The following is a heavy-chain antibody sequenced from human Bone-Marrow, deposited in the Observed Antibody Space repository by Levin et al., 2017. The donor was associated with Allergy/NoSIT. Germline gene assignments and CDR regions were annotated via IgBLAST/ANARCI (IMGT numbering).Heavy chain of an antibody. D-gene: IGHD6-6*01. J-gene: IGHJ4*02. CDR3: ARQYASSSYAY. CDR2: IYWDGDE. CDR1: SLTTSSVG. Sequence: SLTTSSVGVGWIRQPPGKALEWLADIYWDGDERYNSSLESRLTITKDTAKNQVVLTMTTMDPVETATYYCARQYASSSYAYWGQGILVTVSA. V-gene: IGHV2-5*02.